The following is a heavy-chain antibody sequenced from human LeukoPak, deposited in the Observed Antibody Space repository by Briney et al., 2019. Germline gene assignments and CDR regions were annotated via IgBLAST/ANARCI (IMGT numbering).Heavy chain of an antibody. Sequence: ASVKVSCKAFGYTFTRYGVSWVRQAPGQGLEWMGWINPNSGGTDYAQKFQGRVTMTRDTSITTAYMELRRLRSDDTAVYYCARGTAEGYTYGRYYFDYWGQGTLVTVSS. J-gene: IGHJ4*02. CDR2: INPNSGGT. CDR1: GYTFTRYG. V-gene: IGHV1-2*02. D-gene: IGHD5-18*01. CDR3: ARGTAEGYTYGRYYFDY.